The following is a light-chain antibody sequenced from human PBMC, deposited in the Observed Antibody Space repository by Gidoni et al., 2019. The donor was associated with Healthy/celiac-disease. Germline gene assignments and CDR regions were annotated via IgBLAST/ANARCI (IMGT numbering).Light chain of an antibody. V-gene: IGKV2-28*01. CDR1: QSLLHSNGYNY. Sequence: DIVMTQSLLSLPGTPGEPASIPCMSSQSLLHSNGYNYLDWYLQKPGQSTQLLIYLGSNRASGVPDRFSGSGSGKDFTLKISRVEAEDVGVYYCMQALQTPLTFXGXTKVEIK. J-gene: IGKJ4*01. CDR3: MQALQTPLT. CDR2: LGS.